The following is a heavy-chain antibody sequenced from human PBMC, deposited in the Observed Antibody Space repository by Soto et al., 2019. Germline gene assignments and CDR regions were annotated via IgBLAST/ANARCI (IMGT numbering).Heavy chain of an antibody. CDR3: ARLLRYFDWPRYYFDY. Sequence: QVQLQESGPGLVKASGTLSLTCDVSGGSISSSNWWSWVRQPPVKGLEWIGEINHSGYTDYNPSLKSRVTISVDKSKNQFSLNLYSVTAADTAVYYCARLLRYFDWPRYYFDYWGQGALVTVSS. D-gene: IGHD3-9*01. CDR1: GGSISSSNW. J-gene: IGHJ4*02. CDR2: INHSGYT. V-gene: IGHV4-4*02.